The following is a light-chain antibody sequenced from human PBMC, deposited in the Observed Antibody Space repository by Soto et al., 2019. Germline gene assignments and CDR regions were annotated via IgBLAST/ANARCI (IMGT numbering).Light chain of an antibody. CDR2: DAS. Sequence: DIQMTQSPSSLSASVGDRVTITRRASQNIRTYINWYQQKSGRAPNLLIFDASRLQSGVPSRFSGTGSGTDFTLTITSLQPEDFATYYCQQTSTTLWTFGQGTKV. V-gene: IGKV1-39*01. J-gene: IGKJ1*01. CDR1: QNIRTY. CDR3: QQTSTTLWT.